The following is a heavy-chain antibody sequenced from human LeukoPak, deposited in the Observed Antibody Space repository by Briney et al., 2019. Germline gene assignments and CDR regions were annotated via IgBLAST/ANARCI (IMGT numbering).Heavy chain of an antibody. CDR1: GGTFSSYA. CDR3: ARDRAASWGFDP. Sequence: SVKASCKASGGTFSSYAISWVRQAPGQGLEWMGGIIPIFGTANYAQKFQGRVTITADESTSTAYMELSSLRSEDTAVYYCARDRAASWGFDPWGQGTLVTVSS. J-gene: IGHJ5*02. CDR2: IIPIFGTA. D-gene: IGHD6-13*01. V-gene: IGHV1-69*13.